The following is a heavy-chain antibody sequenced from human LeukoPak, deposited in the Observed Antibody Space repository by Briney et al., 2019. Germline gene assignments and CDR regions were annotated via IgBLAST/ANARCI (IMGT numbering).Heavy chain of an antibody. CDR2: IRSKAHNYAT. J-gene: IGHJ4*02. Sequence: PGGSLRLSCAASGFTFSGSAMHWVRQAPGKGLEWVGRIRSKAHNYATEYAASVKGRFTISRDDSENTTYLQMNSLKSEDTAVYFCFRYFFDTSGYYSGVWGQGTLVTVSS. D-gene: IGHD3-22*01. CDR1: GFTFSGSA. CDR3: FRYFFDTSGYYSGV. V-gene: IGHV3-73*01.